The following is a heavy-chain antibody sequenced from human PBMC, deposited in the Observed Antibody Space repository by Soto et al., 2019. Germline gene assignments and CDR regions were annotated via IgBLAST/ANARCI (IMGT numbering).Heavy chain of an antibody. D-gene: IGHD1-26*01. CDR3: ARDNLGSSGSCDY. CDR1: GFTFSSYA. CDR2: ISYDGSNK. Sequence: QSGGSLRLSCAASGFTFSSYAMHWVRQAPGKGLEWVAVISYDGSNKYYADSVKGRFTISRGNSKNTLYLQMNSLRAEDTAVYYCARDNLGSSGSCDYWGQGTLVTVSS. V-gene: IGHV3-30-3*01. J-gene: IGHJ4*02.